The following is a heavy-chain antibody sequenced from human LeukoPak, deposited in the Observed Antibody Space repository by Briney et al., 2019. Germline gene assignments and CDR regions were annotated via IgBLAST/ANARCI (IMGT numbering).Heavy chain of an antibody. CDR2: INAGNGNT. Sequence: ASVKVSCKASGYTFSSYAIHWVRQAPGQSLEWMGWINAGNGNTKYSQKLQGRVTITRDTSASTAYMELSSLRSEDTAVYYCARHPSSSSSWFDPWGQGTLVTVSS. D-gene: IGHD6-13*01. V-gene: IGHV1-3*01. J-gene: IGHJ5*02. CDR1: GYTFSSYA. CDR3: ARHPSSSSSWFDP.